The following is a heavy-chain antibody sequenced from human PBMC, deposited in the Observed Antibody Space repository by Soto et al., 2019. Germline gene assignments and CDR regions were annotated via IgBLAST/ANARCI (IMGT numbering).Heavy chain of an antibody. CDR1: GFTFSSYS. J-gene: IGHJ4*02. D-gene: IGHD3-22*01. V-gene: IGHV3-21*01. Sequence: GGSLRLSCAASGFTFSSYSMNWVRQAPGKGLEWVSSISSSSSYIYYADSVKGRFTISRDNAKNSLYLQMNSLRAEDTAVYYCARASYYYDSSGYYYMAFDYWGQGTLVTVSS. CDR2: ISSSSSYI. CDR3: ARASYYYDSSGYYYMAFDY.